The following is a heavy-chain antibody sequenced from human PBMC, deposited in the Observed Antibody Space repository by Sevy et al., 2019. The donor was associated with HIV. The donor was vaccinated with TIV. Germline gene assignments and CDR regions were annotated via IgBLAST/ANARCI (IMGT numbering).Heavy chain of an antibody. Sequence: ASVKVSCKASGYTFTGYYMHWVRQAPGQGLEWMGWINPNSGGTNYAQKFQGRVTMTRDTSISTAYMELSRLRSDDTAVYYCARYKWLRFSQGSDYWGQGTLVTVSS. CDR1: GYTFTGYY. J-gene: IGHJ4*02. D-gene: IGHD5-12*01. CDR2: INPNSGGT. CDR3: ARYKWLRFSQGSDY. V-gene: IGHV1-2*02.